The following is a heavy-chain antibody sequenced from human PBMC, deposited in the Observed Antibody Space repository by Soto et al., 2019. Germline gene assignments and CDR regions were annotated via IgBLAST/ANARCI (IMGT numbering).Heavy chain of an antibody. CDR3: AKIVTPHSLVPVFDQ. CDR2: ISWDSGSI. CDR1: GFIFDEFA. J-gene: IGHJ4*02. Sequence: EVQLVESGGGLVQPGRSLRLSCVASGFIFDEFAIHWVRQAPGKGLEWVSGISWDSGSINYADSVRGRFTISRDNAKNSLYLHMTSLGSEDTAFYYCAKIVTPHSLVPVFDQWGQGALVTVSS. V-gene: IGHV3-9*01. D-gene: IGHD2-21*01.